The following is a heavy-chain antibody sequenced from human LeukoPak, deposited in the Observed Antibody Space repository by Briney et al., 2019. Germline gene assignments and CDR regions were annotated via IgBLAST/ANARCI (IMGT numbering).Heavy chain of an antibody. D-gene: IGHD6-13*01. CDR3: AKGDSGYTRYYFDS. CDR2: ISGSGGST. J-gene: IGHJ4*02. CDR1: GFTFSIYA. Sequence: GGSLRLSCAASGFTFSIYAMTWVRQAPGKGLEWVSGISGSGGSTYYADSVKGRFTISRDNSKNMLYLQVNSLRAEDTAVYYCAKGDSGYTRYYFDSWGQGTLVTVSS. V-gene: IGHV3-23*01.